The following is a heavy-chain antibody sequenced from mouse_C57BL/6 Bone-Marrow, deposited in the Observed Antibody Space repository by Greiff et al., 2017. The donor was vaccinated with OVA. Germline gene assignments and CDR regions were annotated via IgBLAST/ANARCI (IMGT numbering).Heavy chain of an antibody. CDR1: GFNIKDDY. Sequence: VQLQQSGAELVRPGASVKLSCTASGFNIKDDYMHWVKQRPEQGLEWIGWIDPENGDTEYASKFQGKATITPDTSSNTAYLQLSSLKSEDTAVYYCTKGDYDGFDYWGQGTTLTVSS. V-gene: IGHV14-4*01. D-gene: IGHD2-4*01. J-gene: IGHJ2*01. CDR3: TKGDYDGFDY. CDR2: IDPENGDT.